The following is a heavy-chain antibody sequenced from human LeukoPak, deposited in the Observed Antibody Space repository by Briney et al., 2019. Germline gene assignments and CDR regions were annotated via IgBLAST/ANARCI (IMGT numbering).Heavy chain of an antibody. J-gene: IGHJ4*02. CDR1: GFTVSSNY. V-gene: IGHV3-53*04. D-gene: IGHD3-10*01. Sequence: PGGSLRLSCAASGFTVSSNYMSWVRQAPGKGLEWVSVIYSGGRTYYADSVKGRFTISSHNSKNTLYLQMNSLRAEDTAVYYCSRFNGGGFDHWGQGTLVTVSA. CDR2: IYSGGRT. CDR3: SRFNGGGFDH.